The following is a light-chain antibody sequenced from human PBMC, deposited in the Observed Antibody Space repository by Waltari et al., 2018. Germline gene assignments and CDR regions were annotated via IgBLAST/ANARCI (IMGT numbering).Light chain of an antibody. CDR2: DVS. V-gene: IGLV2-14*01. CDR3: NSYAGSSSWV. Sequence: QSALTQPASVSGSPGQSITISCTGPRSDLGFYNYVSWYQQHPGKAPKLMIYDVSERPSGVSNRFSGSKSGNTASLTISGLQAEDEADYYCNSYAGSSSWVFGGGTKLTVL. J-gene: IGLJ3*02. CDR1: RSDLGFYNY.